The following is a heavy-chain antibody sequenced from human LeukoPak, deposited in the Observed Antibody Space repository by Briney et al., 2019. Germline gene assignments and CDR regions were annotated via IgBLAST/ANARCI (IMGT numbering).Heavy chain of an antibody. CDR2: INPSGGST. D-gene: IGHD2/OR15-2a*01. Sequence: ASVKVSCKASGYTFTSYYMHWVRQAPGQGLEWMGIINPSGGSTSYAQKFQGGVTMTRDMSTSTVYMELSSLRSEDTAVYYCARNVVAYYYMDVWGKGTTVTVSS. V-gene: IGHV1-46*01. J-gene: IGHJ6*03. CDR1: GYTFTSYY. CDR3: ARNVVAYYYMDV.